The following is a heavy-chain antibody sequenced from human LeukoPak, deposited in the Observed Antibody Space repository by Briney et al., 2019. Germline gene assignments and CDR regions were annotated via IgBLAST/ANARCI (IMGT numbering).Heavy chain of an antibody. J-gene: IGHJ4*02. Sequence: GGSLRLSCAASGFTFSTYAMSWVRQAPGKGLEWVSEISGSGGSTYYADSVKGRFTISRDNSKNTLYLQMNSLRAEDTAVYHCAKRGPYSSSSAFDYWGQGTLVTVSS. CDR2: ISGSGGST. V-gene: IGHV3-23*01. D-gene: IGHD6-6*01. CDR3: AKRGPYSSSSAFDY. CDR1: GFTFSTYA.